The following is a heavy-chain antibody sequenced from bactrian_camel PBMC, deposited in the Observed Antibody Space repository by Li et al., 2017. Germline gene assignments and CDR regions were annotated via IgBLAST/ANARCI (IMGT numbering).Heavy chain of an antibody. V-gene: IGHV3S40*01. CDR2: IATGSGNT. J-gene: IGHJ4*01. CDR3: AADEYNLGLARSYTY. Sequence: DVQLVESGGGSVQAGGSLRLSCAASGYTYNRNCMAWFRQAPGKEREGVARIATGSGNTYYADSVKGRFTISRDNDKNTVYLQLNSLKPEDTAMYYCAADEYNLGLARSYTYWGQGTQVTVS. CDR1: GYTYNRNC. D-gene: IGHD5*01.